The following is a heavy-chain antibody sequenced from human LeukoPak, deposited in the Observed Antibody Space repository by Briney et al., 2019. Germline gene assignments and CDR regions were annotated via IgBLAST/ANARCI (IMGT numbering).Heavy chain of an antibody. V-gene: IGHV5-51*01. CDR1: GYSFTSYW. D-gene: IGHD5-18*01. CDR3: ARRELFSYGFGY. J-gene: IGHJ4*02. Sequence: GESLKISCKGSGYSFTSYWIGWVRQTPGKGLELMGIIYPGDSETRYSPSFQGQVSISADQSISTAYLQWSSLKASDTAMYYCARRELFSYGFGYWGQGTLVTVSS. CDR2: IYPGDSET.